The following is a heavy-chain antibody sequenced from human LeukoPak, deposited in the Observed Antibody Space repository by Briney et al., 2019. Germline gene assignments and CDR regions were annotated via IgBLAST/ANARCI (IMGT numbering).Heavy chain of an antibody. CDR2: INPNSGGT. Sequence: GASVKVSCKASGYTFTGYWHWVRQAPGQGLEWMGRINPNSGGTDYAQNFQGRVTMTRDTSISTAYMELSSLRSDDTAVYYCARFLSGSHDAFGIWGQGTMVTVSS. CDR1: GYTFTGYW. V-gene: IGHV1-2*06. J-gene: IGHJ3*02. CDR3: ARFLSGSHDAFGI. D-gene: IGHD1-26*01.